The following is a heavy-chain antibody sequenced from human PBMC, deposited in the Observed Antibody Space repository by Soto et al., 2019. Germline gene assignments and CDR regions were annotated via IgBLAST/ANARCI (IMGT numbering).Heavy chain of an antibody. Sequence: EVQLVESGGGLIQPGGSLRLSCAASGFTVSSNYMSSVRQAPGKGLEWVSVIYSGGSTYYADSVKGRFTISRDNSKTSLYLKMNSLRAEDTAVYYCARDRYPFDYWGQGTLVTVSS. CDR2: IYSGGST. V-gene: IGHV3-53*01. D-gene: IGHD1-26*01. J-gene: IGHJ4*02. CDR1: GFTVSSNY. CDR3: ARDRYPFDY.